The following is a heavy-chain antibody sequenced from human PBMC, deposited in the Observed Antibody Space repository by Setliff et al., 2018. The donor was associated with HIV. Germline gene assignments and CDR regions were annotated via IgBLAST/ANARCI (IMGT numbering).Heavy chain of an antibody. J-gene: IGHJ4*02. V-gene: IGHV4-59*11. CDR3: ARGLSSPFAAGL. D-gene: IGHD6-13*01. CDR1: GGSISSHY. Sequence: SETLSLTCTVSGGSISSHYWGWLRQPPGKGLEWIGSIPYTGGTNHNPSLQSRVTMSIGTSKDQFSLKLSSLTSADTAVYYCARGLSSPFAAGLWGQGTLVTVSS. CDR2: IPYTGGT.